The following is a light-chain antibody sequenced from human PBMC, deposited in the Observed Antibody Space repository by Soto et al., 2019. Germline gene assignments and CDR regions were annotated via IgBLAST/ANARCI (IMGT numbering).Light chain of an antibody. CDR3: QQYNSYPIT. Sequence: DLQMTQSPSTLSASVGARVTITCRASQSISSWLAWYQQKPGKAPKLLTYKASSLESGVPSRFSGSGSGTEFTLTISSLQPDDGATYYGQQYNSYPITFGQGTRLEIK. CDR2: KAS. CDR1: QSISSW. J-gene: IGKJ5*01. V-gene: IGKV1-5*03.